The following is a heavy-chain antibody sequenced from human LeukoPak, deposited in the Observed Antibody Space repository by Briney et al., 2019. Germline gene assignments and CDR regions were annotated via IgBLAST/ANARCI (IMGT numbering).Heavy chain of an antibody. CDR1: GGSISSSSYY. Sequence: PSETLSLTCTVSGGSISSSSYYWGWIRQPPGKGLEGIGSIYYSGSTYHNPSLKSRVTISVDTSKNQFSLRLSSVTAADAAVYYCARLPTVTFFDHWGQGTLVTVSS. CDR2: IYYSGST. V-gene: IGHV4-39*01. D-gene: IGHD4-17*01. J-gene: IGHJ4*02. CDR3: ARLPTVTFFDH.